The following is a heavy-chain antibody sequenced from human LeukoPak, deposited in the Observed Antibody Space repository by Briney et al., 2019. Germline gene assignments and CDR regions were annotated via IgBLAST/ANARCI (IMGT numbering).Heavy chain of an antibody. D-gene: IGHD2-2*01. CDR2: IYSGGMT. CDR3: YARPVLPAAFLPSGNYMDV. J-gene: IGHJ6*03. CDR1: GLNVTYNY. V-gene: IGHV3-53*01. Sequence: GGSLRLSCAASGLNVTYNYMSWVRQAPGKGLEWLSVIYSGGMTHYADSVKGRFIISRDNSKNTLYLQMNRLGVDDTAVYYCYARPVLPAAFLPSGNYMDVWGKGTTVTVSS.